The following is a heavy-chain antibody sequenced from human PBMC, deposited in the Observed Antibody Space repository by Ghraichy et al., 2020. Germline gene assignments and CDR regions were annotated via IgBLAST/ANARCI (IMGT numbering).Heavy chain of an antibody. CDR1: GFTFSDHY. J-gene: IGHJ4*02. Sequence: GGSLRLSCAASGFTFSDHYMDWVRQAPGKGLEWVGRSRNKANSYTTEYAASVKGRFTISRDDSNNSLYLQMNSLKTEDTAVYYCVRGRYTTGWYMDYWGQGTLVTVSS. D-gene: IGHD6-19*01. CDR3: VRGRYTTGWYMDY. CDR2: SRNKANSYTT. V-gene: IGHV3-72*01.